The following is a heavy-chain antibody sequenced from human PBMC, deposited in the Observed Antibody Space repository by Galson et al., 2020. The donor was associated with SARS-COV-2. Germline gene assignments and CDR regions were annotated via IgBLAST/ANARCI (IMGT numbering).Heavy chain of an antibody. Sequence: ASVKVSCKASGYTFTGYYMHWVRQAPGQGLEWMGWINPNSGGTNYAQKFQGRVTMTRDTSISTAYMELSRLRSDDTAVYYCARQLRAASYYYDGMDVWGQGTTVTVSS. CDR2: INPNSGGT. CDR1: GYTFTGYY. D-gene: IGHD6-6*01. J-gene: IGHJ6*02. CDR3: ARQLRAASYYYDGMDV. V-gene: IGHV1-2*02.